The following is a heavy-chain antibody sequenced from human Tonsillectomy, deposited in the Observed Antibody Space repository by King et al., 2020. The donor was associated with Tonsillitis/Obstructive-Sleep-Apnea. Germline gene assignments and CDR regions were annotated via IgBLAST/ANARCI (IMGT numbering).Heavy chain of an antibody. D-gene: IGHD2-8*01. Sequence: VQLVESGGGVVQPGRSLRLSCAVSGFTFSTYGMHWVRQAPDKRLEWVAVISNDGNKKYYTDPVKGRFSISRDNSKNTLYLQMNSLRAQDTAVYFCAKSKGVAEEAVPPDYWGQGTLVTVSS. CDR2: ISNDGNKK. CDR1: GFTFSTYG. V-gene: IGHV3-30*18. J-gene: IGHJ4*02. CDR3: AKSKGVAEEAVPPDY.